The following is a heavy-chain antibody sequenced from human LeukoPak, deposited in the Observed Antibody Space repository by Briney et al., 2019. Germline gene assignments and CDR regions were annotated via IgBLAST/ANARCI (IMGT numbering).Heavy chain of an antibody. CDR2: IYYSGST. D-gene: IGHD2/OR15-2a*01. CDR3: ARDKSTEGVDY. CDR1: GGSISSSSYY. J-gene: IGHJ4*02. Sequence: RTSETLSLTCTVSGGSISSSSYYWGWIRQPPGKGLEWIGSIYYSGSTYYNPSLKSRVTISVDTSKNQFSLKLSSVTAADTAVYYCARDKSTEGVDYWGQGTLVTVSS. V-gene: IGHV4-39*07.